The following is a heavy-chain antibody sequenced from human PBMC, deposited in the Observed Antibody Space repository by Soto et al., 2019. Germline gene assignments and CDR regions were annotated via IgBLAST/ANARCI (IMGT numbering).Heavy chain of an antibody. J-gene: IGHJ6*02. CDR2: IWYDGSNK. V-gene: IGHV3-33*01. CDR3: ARLYCSSTSCHNYYYYGMDV. D-gene: IGHD2-2*01. Sequence: QVQLVESGGGVAQPGRSLRLSCAASGFTFSSYGMHWVRQAPGKGLEWVAVIWYDGSNKYYADSVKGRFTISRDNSKNTLYLQMNSLRAEATTVYYCARLYCSSTSCHNYYYYGMDVWGQGTTVTVSS. CDR1: GFTFSSYG.